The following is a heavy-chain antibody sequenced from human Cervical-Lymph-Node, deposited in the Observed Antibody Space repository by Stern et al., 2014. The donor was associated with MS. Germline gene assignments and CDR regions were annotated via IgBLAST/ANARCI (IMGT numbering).Heavy chain of an antibody. CDR1: GFTFSTYG. J-gene: IGHJ6*02. CDR3: ARIFRDKMGYSYYYGLDV. V-gene: IGHV3-30*03. Sequence: DQLVESGGGVVQPGRSLRLSCAASGFTFSTYGMHWVRQAPGKGLEWVAVISYDGSNKYYADSVKGRFTISRDNSKNTLYLQMNSLRAEDTAVYYCARIFRDKMGYSYYYGLDVWGQGTTVTVSS. CDR2: ISYDGSNK. D-gene: IGHD2-21*01.